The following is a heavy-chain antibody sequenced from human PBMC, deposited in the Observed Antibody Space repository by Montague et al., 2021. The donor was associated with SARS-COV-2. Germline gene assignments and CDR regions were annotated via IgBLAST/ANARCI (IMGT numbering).Heavy chain of an antibody. CDR3: AKVGSSWYHGYYYGMDV. V-gene: IGHV3-23*01. Sequence: SLRLSCAASGFNFRSHWMHWVRQVPGKGLVWVSRIMGDGITASDGSITAYADSVKGRFTVSRDNSKNTLYLQMNSLRAEDTAVYYCAKVGSSWYHGYYYGMDVWGQGTTVTVSS. CDR2: IMGDGITASDGSIT. D-gene: IGHD6-13*01. CDR1: GFNFRSHW. J-gene: IGHJ6*02.